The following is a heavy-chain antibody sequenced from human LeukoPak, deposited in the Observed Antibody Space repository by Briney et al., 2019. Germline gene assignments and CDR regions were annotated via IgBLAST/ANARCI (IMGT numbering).Heavy chain of an antibody. D-gene: IGHD3-10*01. CDR1: GYSFTSYW. CDR2: IHPGDSDT. CDR3: ARRAGGGSAEDYYYGMDV. Sequence: GESLKISCKGSGYSFTSYWIGWVRQMPGKGLEWMGIIHPGDSDTRYSPSFQGQVTISADKSISTAYLQWSSLKASDTAMYYCARRAGGGSAEDYYYGMDVWGQGTTVTVSS. J-gene: IGHJ6*02. V-gene: IGHV5-51*01.